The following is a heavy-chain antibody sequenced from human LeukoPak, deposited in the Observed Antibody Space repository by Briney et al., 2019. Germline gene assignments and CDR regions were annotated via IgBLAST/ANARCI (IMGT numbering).Heavy chain of an antibody. CDR3: ASLLTPYHGSGGGGMDV. CDR2: ISGDGSLT. V-gene: IGHV3-74*01. J-gene: IGHJ6*02. CDR1: GFTFSSYE. D-gene: IGHD3-10*01. Sequence: GGSLRLSCAASGFTFSSYEMNWVRQAPGKEFVWVSRISGDGSLTSYADSVRGRFTISRDNAKETLYLQMTSLRVEDTAVYSCASLLTPYHGSGGGGMDVWGQGTTVTVSS.